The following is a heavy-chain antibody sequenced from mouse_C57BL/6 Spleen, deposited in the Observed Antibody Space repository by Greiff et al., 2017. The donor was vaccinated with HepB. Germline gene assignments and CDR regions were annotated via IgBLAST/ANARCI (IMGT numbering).Heavy chain of an antibody. V-gene: IGHV1-53*01. CDR3: ARTNYGNSLYWLAY. D-gene: IGHD2-1*01. J-gene: IGHJ3*01. CDR1: GYTFTSYW. Sequence: QVQLQQPGTELVKPGASVKLSCKASGYTFTSYWMHWVKQRPGQGLEWIGNINPSNGGTNYNEKFKSKATLTVDKSSSTAYMQLSSLTSEDSAVYYGARTNYGNSLYWLAYWGQGTLVTVSA. CDR2: INPSNGGT.